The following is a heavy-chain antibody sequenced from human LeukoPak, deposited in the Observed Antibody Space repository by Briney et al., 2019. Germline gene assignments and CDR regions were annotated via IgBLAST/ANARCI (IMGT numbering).Heavy chain of an antibody. J-gene: IGHJ4*02. CDR2: ISYDGSNK. CDR3: AREVRMPDDY. V-gene: IGHV3-30-3*01. Sequence: PGRSLRLSCAASGFTFSSYAMHWVRQAPGKGLEWVAVISYDGSNKYYADSVKGRFTISRDNAKNSLYLQMNSLRAEDTAVYYCAREVRMPDDYWAREPWSPSPQ. D-gene: IGHD1-14*01. CDR1: GFTFSSYA.